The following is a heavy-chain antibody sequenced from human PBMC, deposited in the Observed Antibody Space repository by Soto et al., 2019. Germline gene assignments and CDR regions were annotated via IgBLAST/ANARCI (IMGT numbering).Heavy chain of an antibody. CDR2: IYYSGST. J-gene: IGHJ4*02. Sequence: QLQLQESGPGLVKTSETRSLTCTVSGGSISSSSYYWGWIRQPPGKGLEWIGSIYYSGSTYYNPSLKSRVTISVDTSKNQFSLKLSSVTAADTAVYYCARTTLAYCGGDCYSGKYYFDYWGQGTLVTVSS. CDR1: GGSISSSSYY. CDR3: ARTTLAYCGGDCYSGKYYFDY. V-gene: IGHV4-39*01. D-gene: IGHD2-21*02.